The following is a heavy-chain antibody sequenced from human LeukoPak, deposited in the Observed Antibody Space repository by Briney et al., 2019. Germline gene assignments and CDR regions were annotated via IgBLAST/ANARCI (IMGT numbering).Heavy chain of an antibody. Sequence: PSQTLSLTCTVSGGSISSGGYSWSWIRQHPGKGLEWIGYIYYSGSTYYNPSLKSRVTISVDTSKNQFSLKLSSVTAADTAVYYCATTTAMVGGADYWGQGTLVTVSS. J-gene: IGHJ4*02. CDR1: GGSISSGGYS. V-gene: IGHV4-31*03. CDR3: ATTTAMVGGADY. CDR2: IYYSGST. D-gene: IGHD5-18*01.